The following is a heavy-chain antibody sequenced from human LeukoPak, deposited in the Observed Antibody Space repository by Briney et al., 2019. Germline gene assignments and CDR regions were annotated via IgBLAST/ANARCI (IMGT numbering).Heavy chain of an antibody. Sequence: GGSLRLSCAASGFTFSSYSMNWVRQAPGKGLEWVSTISCSSSYIYYADSVKGRFTISRDNAKNSLYLQLNSLRAEDTAVYYCARNITIFGVSHDASDIWGQGTMATVSS. CDR2: ISCSSSYI. V-gene: IGHV3-21*01. J-gene: IGHJ3*02. CDR3: ARNITIFGVSHDASDI. CDR1: GFTFSSYS. D-gene: IGHD3-3*01.